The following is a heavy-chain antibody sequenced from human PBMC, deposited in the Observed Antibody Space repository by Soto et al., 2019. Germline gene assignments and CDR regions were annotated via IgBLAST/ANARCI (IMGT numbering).Heavy chain of an antibody. D-gene: IGHD6-13*01. J-gene: IGHJ4*02. Sequence: QVQLVQSGAEEKKPGASVKDSCKPSGYTFTSYAMHWVRQAPGQRLEWMGWINAGNGNTKYSQKFQGRVTITSDTSSRTAYMELSSLSSEDTAVYYCARGEIIGSSWYGFDYWGQGTQVTVAA. V-gene: IGHV1-3*05. CDR1: GYTFTSYA. CDR3: ARGEIIGSSWYGFDY. CDR2: INAGNGNT.